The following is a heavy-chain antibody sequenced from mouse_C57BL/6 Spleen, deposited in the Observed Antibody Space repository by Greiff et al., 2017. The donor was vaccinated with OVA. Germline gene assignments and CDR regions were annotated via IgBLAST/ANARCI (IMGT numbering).Heavy chain of an antibody. CDR3: ARSVHYAMDY. V-gene: IGHV1-82*01. CDR2: IYPGDGDT. J-gene: IGHJ4*01. CDR1: GYAFSSSW. Sequence: VKLQESGPELVKPGASVKISCKASGYAFSSSWMNWVKQRPGKGLEWIGRIYPGDGDTNYNGKFKGKATLTADKSSSTAYMQLSSLTSEDSAVYFCARSVHYAMDYWGQGTSVTVSS.